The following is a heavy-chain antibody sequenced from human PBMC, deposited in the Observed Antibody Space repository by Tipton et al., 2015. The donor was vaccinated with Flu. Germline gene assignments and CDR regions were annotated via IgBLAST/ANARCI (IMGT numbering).Heavy chain of an antibody. CDR1: GGSISIYY. V-gene: IGHV4-59*01. Sequence: TLSLTCTVSGGSISIYYWSWIRQPPGKGQEWIGYIYYSGSTNYNTSLKRRVTISVDTSKNQFSLKLSSVTAADTAVFYCARSVAVAAPGWFDPWGQGTLVAVSS. D-gene: IGHD6-19*01. CDR2: IYYSGST. J-gene: IGHJ5*02. CDR3: ARSVAVAAPGWFDP.